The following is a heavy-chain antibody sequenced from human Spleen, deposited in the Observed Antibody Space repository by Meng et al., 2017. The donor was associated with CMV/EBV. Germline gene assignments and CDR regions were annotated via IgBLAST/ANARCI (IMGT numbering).Heavy chain of an antibody. CDR3: ARSRVGAWTWFDP. CDR2: INPNSGGT. V-gene: IGHV1-2*02. D-gene: IGHD1-26*01. J-gene: IGHJ5*02. Sequence: ASVKVSCKASGYTFTDYYMHWVRQAPGQGLEWMGWINPNSGGTNYAQKFQGRVTLTTDTSTRTAYLELRSLRSDDTAVYYCARSRVGAWTWFDPWGQGTLVTVSS. CDR1: GYTFTDYY.